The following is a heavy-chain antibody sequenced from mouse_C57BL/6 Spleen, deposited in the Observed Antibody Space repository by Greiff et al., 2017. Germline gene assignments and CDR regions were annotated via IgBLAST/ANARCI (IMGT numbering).Heavy chain of an antibody. V-gene: IGHV1-42*01. Sequence: EVQLQESGPELVKPGASVKISCKASGYSFTGYYMNWVKQSPEKSLEWIGEINPSTGGTTYNQKFKAKATLTVDKSSSTAYMQLKSLTSEDSAVYYCARSPSLDSSGYEAMDYWGQGTSVTVSS. CDR1: GYSFTGYY. D-gene: IGHD3-2*02. CDR3: ARSPSLDSSGYEAMDY. J-gene: IGHJ4*01. CDR2: INPSTGGT.